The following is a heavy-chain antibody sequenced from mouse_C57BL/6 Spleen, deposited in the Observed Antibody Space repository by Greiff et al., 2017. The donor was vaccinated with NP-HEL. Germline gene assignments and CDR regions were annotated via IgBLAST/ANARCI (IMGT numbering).Heavy chain of an antibody. CDR1: GYTFTSYT. V-gene: IGHV1-4*01. D-gene: IGHD1-1*01. CDR3: ARGYYYYGSSYKDYFDY. J-gene: IGHJ2*01. Sequence: QVQLKQSGAELARPGASVKMSCKASGYTFTSYTMHWVKQRPGQGLEWIGYINPSSGYTKYNQKFKDKATLTADKSSSTAYMQLSSLTSEDSAVYYCARGYYYYGSSYKDYFDYWGQGTTLTVSS. CDR2: INPSSGYT.